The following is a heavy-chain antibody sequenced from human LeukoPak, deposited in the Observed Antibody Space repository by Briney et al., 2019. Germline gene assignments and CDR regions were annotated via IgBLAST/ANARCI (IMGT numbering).Heavy chain of an antibody. Sequence: SETLSLTCAVYGGSFSGYYWGWIRQPPGKGLEWIGSIYYSGSTYYNPSLKSRVTISVDTSKNQFSLKLSSVTAADTAVYYCAIETYYDYVWGSYRHDYWGQGTLVTASS. CDR3: AIETYYDYVWGSYRHDY. CDR1: GGSFSGYY. D-gene: IGHD3-16*02. J-gene: IGHJ4*02. V-gene: IGHV4-34*01. CDR2: IYYSGST.